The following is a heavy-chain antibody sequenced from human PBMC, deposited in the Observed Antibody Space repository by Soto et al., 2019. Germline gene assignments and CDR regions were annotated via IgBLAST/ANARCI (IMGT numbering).Heavy chain of an antibody. D-gene: IGHD3-3*01. J-gene: IGHJ6*02. Sequence: PGGSLRLSCAASGFTFSSYSMNWVRQAPGKGLEWVSYISSSSSTIYYADSVKGRFTISRDNSKNTLYLQMNSLRAEDTAVYYCAKTYYDFWSGYYSDYYGMDVWGQGTTVTVSS. CDR1: GFTFSSYS. CDR3: AKTYYDFWSGYYSDYYGMDV. V-gene: IGHV3-48*01. CDR2: ISSSSSTI.